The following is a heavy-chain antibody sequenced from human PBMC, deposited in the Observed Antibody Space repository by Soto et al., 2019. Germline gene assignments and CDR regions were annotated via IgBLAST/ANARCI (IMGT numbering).Heavy chain of an antibody. CDR1: GFTFNSCA. CDR2: ISGSSSST. D-gene: IGHD5-12*01. V-gene: IGHV3-23*01. J-gene: IGHJ3*02. CDR3: AKEYIVTTIADAFDI. Sequence: EVQLLESGGGLVQPGGSLRLSCAASGFTFNSCAMTWVRQAPGNGLEWVSTISGSSSSTFYADSVKGRFTTSRDNSKNMLYLQMDGLRAEDTAVYYCAKEYIVTTIADAFDIWGQGTMVTVSS.